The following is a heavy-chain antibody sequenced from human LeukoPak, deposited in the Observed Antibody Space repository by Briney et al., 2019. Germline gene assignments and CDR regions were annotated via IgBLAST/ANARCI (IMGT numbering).Heavy chain of an antibody. J-gene: IGHJ5*02. D-gene: IGHD1-26*01. CDR1: GFTFSSYA. V-gene: IGHV3-30-3*01. CDR3: ARDGASGGYLAMNRFDP. CDR2: ISYDGSNK. Sequence: GGSLRLSCAASGFTFSSYAMHWVRQAPGKGLEWVAVISYDGSNKYYADSVKGRFTISRDNSKNTLYLQMNSLRAEDTAVYYCARDGASGGYLAMNRFDPWGQGTLVTVPP.